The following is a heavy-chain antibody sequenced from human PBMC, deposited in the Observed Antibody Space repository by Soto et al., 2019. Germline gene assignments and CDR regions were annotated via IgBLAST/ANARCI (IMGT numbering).Heavy chain of an antibody. CDR3: ARERLGIEGNYFDY. D-gene: IGHD7-27*01. CDR1: GFTFSSYS. Sequence: EVQLVESGGGLVQPGGSLRLSCAASGFTFSSYSMNWVRQAAGKGLEWVSYISSSSSTIYYADSVKGRFTISRDNAKNSLYLQMNSLRAEDTAVYYCARERLGIEGNYFDYWGQGTLVTVSS. V-gene: IGHV3-48*01. J-gene: IGHJ4*02. CDR2: ISSSSSTI.